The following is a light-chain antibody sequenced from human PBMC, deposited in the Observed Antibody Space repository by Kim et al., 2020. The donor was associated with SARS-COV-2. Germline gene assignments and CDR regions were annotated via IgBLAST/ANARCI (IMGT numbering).Light chain of an antibody. CDR3: SAWDSSLSVWV. J-gene: IGLJ3*02. CDR2: RNN. CDR1: SDIVDNQG. V-gene: IGLV10-54*01. Sequence: RHTATRTCAGNSDIVDNQGEAGLQRHQGHPPKLQPLRNNGRPSGVSERLSAARAGNTATLAITGLQHKDEADYYCSAWDSSLSVWVFGGGSQLTV.